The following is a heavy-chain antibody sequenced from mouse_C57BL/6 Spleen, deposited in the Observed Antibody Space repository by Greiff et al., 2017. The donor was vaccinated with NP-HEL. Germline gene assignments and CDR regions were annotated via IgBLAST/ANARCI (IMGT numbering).Heavy chain of an antibody. D-gene: IGHD2-4*01. CDR3: ARGGLIQIRYDYDGGFAY. CDR1: GYTFTDYN. Sequence: DVQLQESGPELVKPGASVKIPCKASGYTFTDYNMDWVKQSHGKSLEWIGDINPNNGGTIYNQKFKGKATLTVDKSSSTAYMELRSLTSEDTAVYYCARGGLIQIRYDYDGGFAYWGQGTLVTVSA. CDR2: INPNNGGT. J-gene: IGHJ3*01. V-gene: IGHV1-18*01.